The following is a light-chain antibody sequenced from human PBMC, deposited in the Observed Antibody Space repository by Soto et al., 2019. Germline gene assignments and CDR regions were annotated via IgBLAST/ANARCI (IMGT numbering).Light chain of an antibody. CDR1: QSY. Sequence: EIVLTQSPDTLSLSPGERATLSCWASQSYLAWYQQKPGQAPRLLIYGASSRATGIPDRFSGSGSGTDFTLTISRLEPEDFAVYYCQQYDDSPPWTFGQGTRVEIK. CDR2: GAS. V-gene: IGKV3-20*01. CDR3: QQYDDSPPWT. J-gene: IGKJ1*01.